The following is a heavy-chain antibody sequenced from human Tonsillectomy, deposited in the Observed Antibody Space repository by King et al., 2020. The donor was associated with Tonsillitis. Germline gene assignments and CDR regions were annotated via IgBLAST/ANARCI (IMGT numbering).Heavy chain of an antibody. Sequence: VQLVESGGGLVQPGGSLRLSCAASGFTFHSFWMSWVRQAPGMGLEWVANIKQDVSERHYVDSVKGRFTISRDNAKNSVYLQMNSLRAEDTAVYYCARGHDYDTFDYWGQGTLVTVSS. J-gene: IGHJ4*02. V-gene: IGHV3-7*04. CDR2: IKQDVSER. CDR3: ARGHDYDTFDY. D-gene: IGHD4-17*01. CDR1: GFTFHSFW.